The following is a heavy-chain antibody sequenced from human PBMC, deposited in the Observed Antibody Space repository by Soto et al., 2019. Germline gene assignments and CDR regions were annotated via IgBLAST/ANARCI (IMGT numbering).Heavy chain of an antibody. CDR2: IKSKSDGGTT. J-gene: IGHJ5*02. CDR3: TTXLWRIAVVVGSTGYFNP. D-gene: IGHD2-15*01. CDR1: GFTFSYAW. V-gene: IGHV3-15*01. Sequence: GGSLRLSCPASGFTFSYAWMSWVRQAPGKGLDWVGRIKSKSDGGTTEYAAPVRGRFTISRDDSKNTLYLQMNSLKTEDTAVYYCTTXLWRIAVVVGSTGYFNPWGQGTPVTVSS.